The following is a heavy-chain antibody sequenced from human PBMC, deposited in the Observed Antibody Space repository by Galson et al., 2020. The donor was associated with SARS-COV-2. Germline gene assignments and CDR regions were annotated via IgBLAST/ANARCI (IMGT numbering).Heavy chain of an antibody. CDR1: GFTFSSYW. V-gene: IGHV3-7*01. D-gene: IGHD3-16*01. CDR3: ARDQVGGGRCDC. J-gene: IGHJ4*02. Sequence: PGGSLRLSCAASGFTFSSYWMSWVRQAPGKGLEWVASINQDGSETNYVDSVKGQFTISRDNDKNSVFLHMNNLRAEDTAVYYCARDQVGGGRCDCWGQGTLVTVSS. CDR2: INQDGSET.